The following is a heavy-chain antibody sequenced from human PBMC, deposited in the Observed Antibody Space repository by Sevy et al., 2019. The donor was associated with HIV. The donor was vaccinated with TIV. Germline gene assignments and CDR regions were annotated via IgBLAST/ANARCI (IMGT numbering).Heavy chain of an antibody. V-gene: IGHV4-59*01. CDR2: IYYSGST. Sequence: SETLSLTCTVFGGSISSYYWSWIRQPPGKGLEWIGYIYYSGSTNYNPSLTSRVTISVTTSKKQFSLKLSSVTAADTAVYYCAGDSSGMWGPVDYWGQGTLVTVSS. J-gene: IGHJ4*02. CDR3: AGDSSGMWGPVDY. CDR1: GGSISSYY. D-gene: IGHD6-25*01.